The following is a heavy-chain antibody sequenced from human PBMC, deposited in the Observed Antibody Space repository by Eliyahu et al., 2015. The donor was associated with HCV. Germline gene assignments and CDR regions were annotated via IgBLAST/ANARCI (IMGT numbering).Heavy chain of an antibody. V-gene: IGHV4-34*01. Sequence: QVQLQQWGAGLLKPSETLSLPCAVYGGSFXGYYWSWIRQPPGKGLEWIGEINHSGSTNYNPSLXSRVTISVDTSKNQFSLKLSSVTAADTAVYYCARGGGRYFDWFTDPYYFDYWGQGTLVTVSS. J-gene: IGHJ4*02. CDR2: INHSGST. CDR1: GGSFXGYY. CDR3: ARGGGRYFDWFTDPYYFDY. D-gene: IGHD3-9*01.